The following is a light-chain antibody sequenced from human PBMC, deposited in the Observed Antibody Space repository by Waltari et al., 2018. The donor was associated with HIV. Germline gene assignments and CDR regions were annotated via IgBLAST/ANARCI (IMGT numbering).Light chain of an antibody. V-gene: IGKV3-15*01. Sequence: EIVMTQSPATLSVSPGDRATISCRASQSVGSDLAWYQQKPGQGPRLLIYAASNRATDVPARFSGSGSGTQFTLTISSLQSEVFAIYFCQQYNNWPPTFAQGTKVEI. CDR3: QQYNNWPPT. J-gene: IGKJ1*01. CDR1: QSVGSD. CDR2: AAS.